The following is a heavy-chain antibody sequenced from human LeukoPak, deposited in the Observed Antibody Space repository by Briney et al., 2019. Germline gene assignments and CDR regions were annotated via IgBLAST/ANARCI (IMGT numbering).Heavy chain of an antibody. CDR1: GFTFSSYW. Sequence: PGGSLRLSCAASGFTFSSYWMNWVRQAPGKGLGWVANIKQDGSETYYVDSVKGRFTISRDNAKSSLYLQMNSLRAEDTAVYFCARDPLYGGVDLDHWGQGTLVTVSS. V-gene: IGHV3-7*01. CDR3: ARDPLYGGVDLDH. J-gene: IGHJ4*02. D-gene: IGHD2-8*02. CDR2: IKQDGSET.